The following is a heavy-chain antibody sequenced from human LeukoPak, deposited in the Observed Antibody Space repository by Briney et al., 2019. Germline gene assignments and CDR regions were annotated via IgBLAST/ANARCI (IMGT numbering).Heavy chain of an antibody. D-gene: IGHD6-19*01. CDR2: ISYDGSNK. CDR1: GFTFSSYA. J-gene: IGHJ4*02. V-gene: IGHV3-30*04. CDR3: ARGAIAVAGNFDY. Sequence: PGGSLRLSCAASGFTFSSYAMHWVRQAPGKGLERVAVISYDGSNKYYADSVKGRFTISRDNSKNTLYLQMNSLRAEDTAVYYCARGAIAVAGNFDYWGQGTLVTVSS.